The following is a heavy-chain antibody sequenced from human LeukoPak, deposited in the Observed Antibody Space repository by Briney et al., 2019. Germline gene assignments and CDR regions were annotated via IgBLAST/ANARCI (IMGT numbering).Heavy chain of an antibody. Sequence: GASVKVSCTASGGTFSSYAISWVRQAPGQGLEWMGRIIPIFGIANYAQKFQGRVTITADKSTSTAYMELSSLRSEDTAVYYCARSGIFGVGHYYYGMDVWGQGTTVTVSS. CDR1: GGTFSSYA. CDR2: IIPIFGIA. CDR3: ARSGIFGVGHYYYGMDV. D-gene: IGHD3-3*01. J-gene: IGHJ6*02. V-gene: IGHV1-69*04.